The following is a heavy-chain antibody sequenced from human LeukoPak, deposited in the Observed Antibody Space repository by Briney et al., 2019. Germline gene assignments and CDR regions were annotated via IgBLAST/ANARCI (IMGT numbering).Heavy chain of an antibody. CDR1: GFTVSSNY. V-gene: IGHV3-66*01. D-gene: IGHD1-20*01. CDR2: IYSGGST. CDR3: ARDQYNFRGYYGMDV. Sequence: GGSLRLSCAASGFTVSSNYMSWVRQAPGKGLEWVSVIYSGGSTYYADSVKGRFTISRDNSKNTLYLQMNSLRAEDTAVYYCARDQYNFRGYYGMDVWGQGATVTVSS. J-gene: IGHJ6*02.